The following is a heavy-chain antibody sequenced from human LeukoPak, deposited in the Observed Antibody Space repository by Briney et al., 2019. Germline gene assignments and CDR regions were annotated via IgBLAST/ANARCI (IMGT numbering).Heavy chain of an antibody. CDR3: AKADYGDYVGYFQH. Sequence: GGSLRLSCAASGFTFDDYAMHWVRHAPGKGLEWVAGISWNSGSIGYADSVKGRFTISRDNAKNSLYLQMNSLRAEDTALYYCAKADYGDYVGYFQHWGQGTLVTVSS. V-gene: IGHV3-9*01. D-gene: IGHD4-17*01. J-gene: IGHJ1*01. CDR2: ISWNSGSI. CDR1: GFTFDDYA.